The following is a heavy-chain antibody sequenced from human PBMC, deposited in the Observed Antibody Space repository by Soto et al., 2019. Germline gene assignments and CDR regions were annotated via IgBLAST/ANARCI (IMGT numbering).Heavy chain of an antibody. J-gene: IGHJ6*02. Sequence: PSETLSLTCTVSGGSISSSSYYRGWNRQPPGKGLEWIGSIYYSGSTYYNPSLKSRVTISVDTSKNQFSLKLSSVTAAVTAVYYCAREYSSSSDRGMDGWGQGTTVTV. CDR3: AREYSSSSDRGMDG. CDR1: GGSISSSSYY. CDR2: IYYSGST. D-gene: IGHD6-6*01. V-gene: IGHV4-39*02.